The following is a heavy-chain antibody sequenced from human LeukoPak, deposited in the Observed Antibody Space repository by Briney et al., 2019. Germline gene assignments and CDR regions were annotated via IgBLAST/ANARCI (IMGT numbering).Heavy chain of an antibody. J-gene: IGHJ4*02. Sequence: GASVKVSCKASGYTFTGYYMHWVRQAPGQGLEWMGWINPNSGGTNYAQKFQGRVTMTRDASISTAYMELSRLRSDDTVVYYCARDRRLLRYFDWLLGGPLDYWGQGTLVTVSS. V-gene: IGHV1-2*02. CDR2: INPNSGGT. CDR1: GYTFTGYY. CDR3: ARDRRLLRYFDWLLGGPLDY. D-gene: IGHD3-9*01.